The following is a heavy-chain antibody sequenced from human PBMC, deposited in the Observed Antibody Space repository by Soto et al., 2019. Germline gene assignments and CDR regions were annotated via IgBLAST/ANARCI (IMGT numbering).Heavy chain of an antibody. V-gene: IGHV2-26*01. CDR1: GLSLSNARMG. Sequence: XGPTLVNPTETLTLTGTVSGLSLSNARMGVSWIRQPPGKALEWLAHIFSNDDKSYSTSLKTRLTISKDTSKSQVVFTMTNMDPVDTATYYCARRVRGFVIPNAWFDHWGQGTLVTVSS. D-gene: IGHD3-10*01. CDR2: IFSNDDK. J-gene: IGHJ5*02. CDR3: ARRVRGFVIPNAWFDH.